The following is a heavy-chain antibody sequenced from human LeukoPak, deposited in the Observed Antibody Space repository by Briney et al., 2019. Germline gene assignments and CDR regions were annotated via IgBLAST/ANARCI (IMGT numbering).Heavy chain of an antibody. CDR2: IYTSGST. D-gene: IGHD6-19*01. Sequence: PSETLSLTCTVSGGSISSYYWSWIRQPAGKGLEWVGRIYTSGSTNYNPSLQSRVTMSVDTSNNQFSLKLSSVTAADTAVYYCASEGYSSGWTGNYWWFDPWGQGTLVTVSS. CDR1: GGSISSYY. V-gene: IGHV4-4*07. CDR3: ASEGYSSGWTGNYWWFDP. J-gene: IGHJ5*02.